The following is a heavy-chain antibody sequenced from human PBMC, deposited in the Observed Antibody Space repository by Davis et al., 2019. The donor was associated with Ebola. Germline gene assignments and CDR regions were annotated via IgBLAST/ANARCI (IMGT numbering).Heavy chain of an antibody. D-gene: IGHD2-2*01. Sequence: GSLRLSCAVYGGSFSGYYWSWIRQPPGKGLEWIGEINHSGSTNYNPSLKSRVTISVDTSKNQFSLKLSSVTAADTAVYYCARSLPADIFYYYALDVWGQGTTVTVSS. CDR2: INHSGST. V-gene: IGHV4-34*01. J-gene: IGHJ6*02. CDR3: ARSLPADIFYYYALDV. CDR1: GGSFSGYY.